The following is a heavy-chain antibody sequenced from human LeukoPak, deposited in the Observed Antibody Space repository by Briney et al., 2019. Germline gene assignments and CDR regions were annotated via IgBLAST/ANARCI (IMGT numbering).Heavy chain of an antibody. V-gene: IGHV3-23*01. CDR2: ISASGGST. D-gene: IGHD3-22*01. CDR1: GFTFSTSA. Sequence: GGSLRLSCAASGFTFSTSAMTWVRQAQGKGLEWVSGISASGGSTYYADSVEGRFTISRDNSKNTLYLQVNSLRAEDTAVYYCAKSDYYDSSGHPSSFEYWGQGTLVTVSS. J-gene: IGHJ4*02. CDR3: AKSDYYDSSGHPSSFEY.